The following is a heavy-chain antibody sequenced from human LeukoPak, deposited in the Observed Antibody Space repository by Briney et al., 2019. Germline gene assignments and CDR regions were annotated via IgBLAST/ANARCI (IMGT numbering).Heavy chain of an antibody. CDR2: ISSSGSTI. CDR3: ARAPLDGSGIGVGYYFDY. CDR1: GFTFSDYY. V-gene: IGHV3-11*01. D-gene: IGHD3-10*01. J-gene: IGHJ4*02. Sequence: GGSLRLSCAASGFTFSDYYMSWIRQAPGKGLEWVSYISSSGSTIYYADSVKGRFTISRDNAKNSLYLQMNSLRAEDTAVYYCARAPLDGSGIGVGYYFDYWGQGTLVTVSS.